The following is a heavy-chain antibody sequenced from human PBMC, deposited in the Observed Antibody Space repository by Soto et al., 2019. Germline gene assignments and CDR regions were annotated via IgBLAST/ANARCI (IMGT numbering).Heavy chain of an antibody. CDR2: IYVNDNR. V-gene: IGHV3-66*03. J-gene: IGHJ4*02. CDR1: RLTVTNNY. D-gene: IGHD6-13*01. CDR3: AKDLGYSSSPHSLDY. Sequence: GGSLRLSCAVSRLTVTNNYMTWVRQAPGKGLEWVSVIYVNDNRYYAESVKGRFTISRDNSKNTLYLQMNSLRAEDTAVYYCAKDLGYSSSPHSLDYWGQGTLVTVSS.